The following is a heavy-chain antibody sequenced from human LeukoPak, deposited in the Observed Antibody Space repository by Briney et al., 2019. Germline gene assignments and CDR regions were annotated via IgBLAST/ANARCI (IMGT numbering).Heavy chain of an antibody. V-gene: IGHV4-59*08. CDR2: IYYSGST. CDR1: GGSISSYY. Sequence: PSETLSLTCTVSGGSISSYYWSWIRQPPGKGLEWIGYIYYSGSTNYNPSLKSRVTISVDTSKNQFSLKLSSVTAADTAVYYCARHLPDLGYCSSTSCYTEGYFDYWGQGTLVTVSS. CDR3: ARHLPDLGYCSSTSCYTEGYFDY. D-gene: IGHD2-2*02. J-gene: IGHJ4*02.